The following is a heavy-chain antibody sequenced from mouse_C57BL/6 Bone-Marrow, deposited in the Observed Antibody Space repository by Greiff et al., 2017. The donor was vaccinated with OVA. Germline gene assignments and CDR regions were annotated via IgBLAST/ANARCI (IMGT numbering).Heavy chain of an antibody. D-gene: IGHD4-1*01. V-gene: IGHV5-6*02. J-gene: IGHJ2*01. Sequence: VMLVESGGDLVKPGGSLKLSCAASGFTFSSYGMSWVRQTPDKRLEWVGTISSGGSYTYYPDSVKGRFTISRDNAKNTLYLQMSSLKSEDTAMYYCARRDWSYFDYWGQGTTLTVSS. CDR3: ARRDWSYFDY. CDR1: GFTFSSYG. CDR2: ISSGGSYT.